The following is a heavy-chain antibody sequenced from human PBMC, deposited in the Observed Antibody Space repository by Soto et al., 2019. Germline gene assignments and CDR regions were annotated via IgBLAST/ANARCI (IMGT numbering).Heavy chain of an antibody. J-gene: IGHJ6*03. CDR2: ISAYNGNT. CDR1: GYTFTSYG. Sequence: GASVKVSCKASGYTFTSYGISWVRQAPGQGLEWMGWISAYNGNTNYAQKLQGRVTMTTDTSTSTAYMELRSLRSDDTAVYYCARMVRGVIIHYYYMDVWGKGTTVTVS. CDR3: ARMVRGVIIHYYYMDV. D-gene: IGHD3-10*01. V-gene: IGHV1-18*01.